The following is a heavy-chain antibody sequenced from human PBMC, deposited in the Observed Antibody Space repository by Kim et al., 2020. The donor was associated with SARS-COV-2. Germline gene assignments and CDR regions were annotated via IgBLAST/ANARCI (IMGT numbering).Heavy chain of an antibody. CDR2: INHSGST. Sequence: SETLSLTCAVYGGSFSGYYWSWIRQPPGKGLEWIGEINHSGSTNYNPSLKSRVTISVDTSKNQFSLKLSSVTAADTAVYYCARGQLVYYYYYYGMDVWGQGTTVTVSS. D-gene: IGHD6-6*01. V-gene: IGHV4-34*01. CDR3: ARGQLVYYYYYYGMDV. J-gene: IGHJ6*02. CDR1: GGSFSGYY.